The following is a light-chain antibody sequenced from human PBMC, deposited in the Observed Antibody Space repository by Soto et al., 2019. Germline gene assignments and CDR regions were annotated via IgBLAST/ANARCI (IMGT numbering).Light chain of an antibody. CDR3: SSNTISGTLV. Sequence: QSALTQPASVSGSPGQSITISCTGTSSDFGSFNYVSWFQQYPGKAPKLMIFEVSNRPSGVSIRFSGSKSGNTASLTISGLKAEDEADYYCSSNTISGTLVFCGGTELTVL. V-gene: IGLV2-14*01. J-gene: IGLJ3*02. CDR2: EVS. CDR1: SSDFGSFNY.